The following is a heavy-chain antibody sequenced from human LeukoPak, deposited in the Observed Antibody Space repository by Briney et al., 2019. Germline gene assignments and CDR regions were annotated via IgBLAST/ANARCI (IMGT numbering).Heavy chain of an antibody. Sequence: GASVKVSCKASGYTFTSYDINWVRQAPSEGLEWMGWMNPNSGNTGYAQKFQGRVTMTEDTSTDTAYMELSSLRSEDTAVYYCATVVPIVSGWYGDWGQGTLVTVSS. CDR1: GYTFTSYD. V-gene: IGHV1-8*02. CDR2: MNPNSGNT. D-gene: IGHD6-19*01. J-gene: IGHJ4*02. CDR3: ATVVPIVSGWYGD.